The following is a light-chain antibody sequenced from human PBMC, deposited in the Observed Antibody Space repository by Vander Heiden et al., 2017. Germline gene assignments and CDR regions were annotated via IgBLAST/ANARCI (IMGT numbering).Light chain of an antibody. V-gene: IGKV1-5*03. CDR2: KAS. CDR1: QSISSW. CDR3: QQYNYYPYT. Sequence: DIKMIKSPSTLSASVGDRVTITCRASQSISSWLAWYQHKPGKAPKPLIYKASTLESGVPSRFSGSGSGTEFTLTISSLQPDDFATFYCQQYNYYPYTFGQGTKLEIK. J-gene: IGKJ2*01.